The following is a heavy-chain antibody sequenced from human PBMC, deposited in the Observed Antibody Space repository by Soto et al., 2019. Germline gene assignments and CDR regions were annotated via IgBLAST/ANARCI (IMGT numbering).Heavy chain of an antibody. CDR1: GFTFSSYS. J-gene: IGHJ4*02. CDR2: ISSSSSYI. D-gene: IGHD6-13*01. CDR3: ARAPSSIAAAGTFEYYFDY. Sequence: GGSLRLSCAASGFTFSSYSMNWVRQAPGKGLEWVSSISSSSSYIYYADSVKGRFTISRDNAKNSLYLQMNSLRAEDTAVYYCARAPSSIAAAGTFEYYFDYWGQGTLVTVSS. V-gene: IGHV3-21*01.